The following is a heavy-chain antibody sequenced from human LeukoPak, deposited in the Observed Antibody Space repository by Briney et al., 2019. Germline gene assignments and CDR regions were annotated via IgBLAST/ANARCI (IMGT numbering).Heavy chain of an antibody. V-gene: IGHV4-59*01. D-gene: IGHD5-12*01. CDR1: GGSISSYY. J-gene: IGHJ4*02. CDR2: IYYSGST. Sequence: SETLSLTCTVSGGSISSYYWSWIRQPPGKGLEWIGYIYYSGSTNYNPSLKSRVTISVDTSKNQFSLKLSSMTAADTAVYYCARDISGYDYFDYWGQGTLVTVSS. CDR3: ARDISGYDYFDY.